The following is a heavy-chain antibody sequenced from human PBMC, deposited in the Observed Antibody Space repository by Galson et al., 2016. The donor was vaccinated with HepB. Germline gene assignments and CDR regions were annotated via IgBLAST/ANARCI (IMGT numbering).Heavy chain of an antibody. J-gene: IGHJ4*02. CDR2: IYSGGAT. D-gene: IGHD1-7*01. V-gene: IGHV3-66*01. CDR3: ARNPTGNYV. CDR1: GFTVSNNY. Sequence: SLRLSCAASGFTVSNNYMRWVRQAPGKGLEWISLIYSGGATYYADSVKGRFTISRDSSKNTLYLQMNSLRVEDTAVYYCARNPTGNYVGGQGTLVTVSS.